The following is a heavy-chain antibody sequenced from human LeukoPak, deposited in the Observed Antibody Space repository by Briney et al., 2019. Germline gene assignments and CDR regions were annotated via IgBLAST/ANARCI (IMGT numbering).Heavy chain of an antibody. CDR3: ARDESDSSSSRWFDP. CDR2: IIPIFGTA. V-gene: IGHV1-69*05. CDR1: GGTFSSYA. D-gene: IGHD6-6*01. J-gene: IGHJ5*02. Sequence: SVKVSCKASGGTFSSYAISWVRQAPGQGLEWMGGIIPIFGTANYAQKFQGRVTITTDESTSTAYMELSSLRSEDTAVYYCARDESDSSSSRWFDPWGQGTLVTVSS.